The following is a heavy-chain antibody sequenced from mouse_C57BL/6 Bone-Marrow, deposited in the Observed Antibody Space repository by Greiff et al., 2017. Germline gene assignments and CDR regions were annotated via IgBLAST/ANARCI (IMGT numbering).Heavy chain of an antibody. CDR3: AREDYGSSQFAY. CDR2: ISDGGSYT. CDR1: GFTFSSYA. J-gene: IGHJ3*01. V-gene: IGHV5-4*01. D-gene: IGHD1-1*01. Sequence: DVQLVESGGGLVKPGGSLKISCAASGFTFSSYAMSWVRQTPEKRLEWVATISDGGSYTYYPDNVKGRFTISRDNAKNNLYLQMSHLKSEDTAMYYCAREDYGSSQFAYWGQGTLVTVSA.